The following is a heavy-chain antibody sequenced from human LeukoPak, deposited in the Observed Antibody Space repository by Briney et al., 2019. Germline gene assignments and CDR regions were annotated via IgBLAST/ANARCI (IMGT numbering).Heavy chain of an antibody. Sequence: PGGFLRLSCAASGFTFSSYEMNWVRQAPGKGLEWVSYISSSGSPIYYADSVKGRFTISRDNAKDSLYLQMNSLRAEDTAVYYCARTQVIAVAGYDAFDIWGQGTMVTVSS. J-gene: IGHJ3*02. V-gene: IGHV3-48*03. D-gene: IGHD6-19*01. CDR1: GFTFSSYE. CDR3: ARTQVIAVAGYDAFDI. CDR2: ISSSGSPI.